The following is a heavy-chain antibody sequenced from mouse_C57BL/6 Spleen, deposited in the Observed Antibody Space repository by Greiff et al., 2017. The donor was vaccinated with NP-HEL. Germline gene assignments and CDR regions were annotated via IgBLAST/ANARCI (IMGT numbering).Heavy chain of an antibody. CDR1: GFTFSSYT. J-gene: IGHJ1*03. D-gene: IGHD1-1*01. CDR2: ISGGGGNT. Sequence: EVKVVESGGGLVKPGGSLKLSCAASGFTFSSYTMSWVRQTPEKRLEWVATISGGGGNTYYPDSVKGRFTISRDNAKNTLYLQMSSLRSEDTALYYGARHNGSVSYWYFDVGGTGTTVTVSS. CDR3: ARHNGSVSYWYFDV. V-gene: IGHV5-9*01.